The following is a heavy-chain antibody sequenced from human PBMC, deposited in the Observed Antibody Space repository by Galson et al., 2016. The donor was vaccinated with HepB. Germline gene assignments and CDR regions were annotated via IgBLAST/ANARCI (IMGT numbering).Heavy chain of an antibody. CDR2: IDWDDDK. CDR3: ARSLRYDSICYCVAGTDYYGRDV. Sequence: PALVKPTQTLTLSCTVSGFSLSTSGMCVSWIRQPPGKALEWLALIDWDDDKYYSTSLNTRLTISKDTSKNQVVLTMTNMDPVDTATYYCARSLRYDSICYCVAGTDYYGRDVWGQGTTVTVSS. J-gene: IGHJ6*02. D-gene: IGHD3-22*01. V-gene: IGHV2-70*01. CDR1: GFSLSTSGMC.